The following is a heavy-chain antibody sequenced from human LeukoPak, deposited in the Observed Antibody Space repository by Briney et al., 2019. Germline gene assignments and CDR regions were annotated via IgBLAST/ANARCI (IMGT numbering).Heavy chain of an antibody. V-gene: IGHV3-48*02. J-gene: IGHJ4*02. D-gene: IGHD3-10*01. CDR1: GFTFSSYS. CDR2: ISSSSSTI. Sequence: GGSLRLSCAASGFTFSSYSMNWVRQAPGKGLEWVSYISSSSSTIYYADSVKGRFTISRDNDKNSLYLQMNSLRDEDTAVYYCARNLRDYYGSGSYDYWGQGTLVTVSS. CDR3: ARNLRDYYGSGSYDY.